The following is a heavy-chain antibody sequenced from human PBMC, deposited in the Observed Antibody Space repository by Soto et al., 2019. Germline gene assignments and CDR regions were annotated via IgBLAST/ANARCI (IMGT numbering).Heavy chain of an antibody. CDR2: INPNSGGT. J-gene: IGHJ6*02. D-gene: IGHD6-13*01. V-gene: IGHV1-2*02. Sequence: GASVKVSCKASGYTFTGYYMHWVRQAPGQGLEWMGWINPNSGGTNYAQKFQGRVTMTRDTSISTAHMELSRLRSDDTAVYYCARSLPPSDSSSWYLVYYYYGMDVWGQGTTVTVSS. CDR1: GYTFTGYY. CDR3: ARSLPPSDSSSWYLVYYYYGMDV.